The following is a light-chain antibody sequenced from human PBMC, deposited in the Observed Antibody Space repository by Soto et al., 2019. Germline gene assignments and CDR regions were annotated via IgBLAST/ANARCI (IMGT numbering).Light chain of an antibody. CDR1: ESVGSN. V-gene: IGKV3-15*01. J-gene: IGKJ4*01. CDR3: QQYNNWPLT. Sequence: EIAMTQSPATLSVSPGERATVSCRASESVGSNLAWYQQRPGQAPRLLIYDAMTRAAGIPARFSGSGSGTEFTLTVSSLQSEDFAVYYCQQYNNWPLTFGGGTKV. CDR2: DAM.